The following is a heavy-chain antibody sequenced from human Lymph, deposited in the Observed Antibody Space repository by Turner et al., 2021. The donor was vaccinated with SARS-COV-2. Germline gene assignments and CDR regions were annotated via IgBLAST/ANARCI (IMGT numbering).Heavy chain of an antibody. Sequence: QFQLVQSGAEVKEPGASVKVSCKASGYTFTGYYMHWVRQAPGQGLEWRGWINPDSGGTNYAQNFQDRVTMTRDTSISTAYMEMSRLRADDTDVYYCARGGLYYYDSSAYYGDAFDFWGQGTMVTVSS. J-gene: IGHJ3*01. D-gene: IGHD3-22*01. CDR3: ARGGLYYYDSSAYYGDAFDF. CDR2: INPDSGGT. V-gene: IGHV1-2*02. CDR1: GYTFTGYY.